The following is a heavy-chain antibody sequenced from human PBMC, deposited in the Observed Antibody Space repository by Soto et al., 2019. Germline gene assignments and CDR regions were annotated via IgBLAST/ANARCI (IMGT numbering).Heavy chain of an antibody. Sequence: SETLSLTCTVSGGSISSYYWSWIRQPPGKGLEWIGYIYYSGSTNYNPSLKSRVTISVDTSKNQFSLKLSSVTAADTAVYYCASKGPYGDYFDYWGQGTLVTVSS. J-gene: IGHJ4*02. CDR2: IYYSGST. CDR3: ASKGPYGDYFDY. D-gene: IGHD4-17*01. CDR1: GGSISSYY. V-gene: IGHV4-59*08.